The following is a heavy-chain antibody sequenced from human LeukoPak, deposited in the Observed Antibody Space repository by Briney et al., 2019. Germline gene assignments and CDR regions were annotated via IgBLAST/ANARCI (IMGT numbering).Heavy chain of an antibody. J-gene: IGHJ5*02. V-gene: IGHV3-23*01. CDR3: AETKDCGGDCYPDS. Sequence: GSLRLSCAASGFTFSSYAMSWVRQAPGKGLEWVSAISGSGGSTYYADSVKGRFTISRDNSKNTLYLQMNSLRAEDTAVYYCAETKDCGGDCYPDSWGQGTLVTVSS. CDR2: ISGSGGST. D-gene: IGHD2-21*02. CDR1: GFTFSSYA.